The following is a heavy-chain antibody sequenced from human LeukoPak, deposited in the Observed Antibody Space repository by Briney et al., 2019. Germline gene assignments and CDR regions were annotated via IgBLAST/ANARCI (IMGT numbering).Heavy chain of an antibody. V-gene: IGHV1-2*04. CDR1: GYTFTGYY. J-gene: IGHJ5*02. D-gene: IGHD5-18*01. CDR2: INPNSGGT. CDR3: ARGLRGYSYGNNWFDP. Sequence: ASVKVSCKASGYTFTGYYMHWVRQAPGQGLEWMGWINPNSGGTNYAQKFQGWVTMTRDTSISTAYMELSRLRSDDTAVYYCARGLRGYSYGNNWFDPWGQGTLVTVSP.